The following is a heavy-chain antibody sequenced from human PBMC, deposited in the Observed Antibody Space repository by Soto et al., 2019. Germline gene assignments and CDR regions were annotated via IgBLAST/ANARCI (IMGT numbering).Heavy chain of an antibody. V-gene: IGHV3-33*01. CDR3: AREAYSSGWLDY. D-gene: IGHD6-19*01. J-gene: IGHJ4*02. CDR2: IWYDGSNK. Sequence: AGSLRLSCAAHGFSFGSYGMHWVRQAPGKGLEWVAVIWYDGSNKYYADSVKGRFTISRDNSKNTLYLQMNSLRAEDTAVYYCAREAYSSGWLDYWGQGT. CDR1: GFSFGSYG.